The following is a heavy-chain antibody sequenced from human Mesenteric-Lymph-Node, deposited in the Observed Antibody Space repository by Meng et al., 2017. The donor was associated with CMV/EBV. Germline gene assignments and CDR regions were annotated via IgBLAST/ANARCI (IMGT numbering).Heavy chain of an antibody. CDR3: ARDRFYDTNGYYSGYYYGMDV. J-gene: IGHJ6*02. V-gene: IGHV3-30*02. D-gene: IGHD3-22*01. Sequence: GGSLRLSCAASGFTFSNYGMHWVRQAPGKGPEWVAFIRYDGNNKYYGDSVKGRFTISRDNSKNTLYLQMNSLRAEDTAVYYCARDRFYDTNGYYSGYYYGMDVWGQGTTVTVSS. CDR1: GFTFSNYG. CDR2: IRYDGNNK.